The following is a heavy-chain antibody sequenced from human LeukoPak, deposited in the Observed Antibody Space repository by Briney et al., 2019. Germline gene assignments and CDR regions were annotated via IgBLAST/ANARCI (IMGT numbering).Heavy chain of an antibody. J-gene: IGHJ4*02. CDR3: ASSTITATLDY. CDR2: IWYDGSNK. Sequence: GGSLRLSCAASGXTFSSYGMHWVRQAPGKGLEWVEVIWYDGSNKYYADSVKGRFTISRDNSKNTLYLQMNSLRAEDTAVYYCASSTITATLDYWGQGTLVTVSS. D-gene: IGHD5-24*01. V-gene: IGHV3-33*01. CDR1: GXTFSSYG.